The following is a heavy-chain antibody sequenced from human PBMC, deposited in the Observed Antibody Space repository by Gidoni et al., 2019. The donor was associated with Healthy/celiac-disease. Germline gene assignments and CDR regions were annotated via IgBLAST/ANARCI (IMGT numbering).Heavy chain of an antibody. J-gene: IGHJ6*02. CDR2: IWYDGSNK. CDR3: ARDGAITIFGVVVPYYYYGMDV. D-gene: IGHD3-3*01. Sequence: QVQLVESGGGVVQPGRSLRLSCAASGFTFSSYGMHWVRQAPGKGLEWVAVIWYDGSNKYYADSVKGRFTISRDKSKNTLYLQMNSLRAEDTAVYYCARDGAITIFGVVVPYYYYGMDVWGQGTTVTVSS. V-gene: IGHV3-33*01. CDR1: GFTFSSYG.